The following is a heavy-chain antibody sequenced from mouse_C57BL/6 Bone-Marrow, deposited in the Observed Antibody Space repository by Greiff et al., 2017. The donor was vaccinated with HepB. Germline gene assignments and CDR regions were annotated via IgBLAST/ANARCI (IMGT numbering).Heavy chain of an antibody. Sequence: QVQLQQPGAELVMPGASVKLSCKASGYTFTSYWMHWVKQRPGQGLEWIGEIDPTDSYTNYNQKFKGKSTLTVDKSSSTAYMQLSSLTSEDSAVYYCARVAFYYDSSYYFDCWGQGTTVTVAS. D-gene: IGHD1-1*01. J-gene: IGHJ2*01. CDR3: ARVAFYYDSSYYFDC. CDR1: GYTFTSYW. V-gene: IGHV1-69*01. CDR2: IDPTDSYT.